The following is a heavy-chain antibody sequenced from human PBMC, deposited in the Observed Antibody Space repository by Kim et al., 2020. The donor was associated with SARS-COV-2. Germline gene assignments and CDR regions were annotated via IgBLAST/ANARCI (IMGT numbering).Heavy chain of an antibody. V-gene: IGHV3-23*01. J-gene: IGHJ4*02. Sequence: FYAKYVKGRFTSSSDNSKNMLYLQRHNLSAEDTALYYCAKSVSGRALFDYWGQGVLVTVSS. CDR3: AKSVSGRALFDY. D-gene: IGHD3-16*01.